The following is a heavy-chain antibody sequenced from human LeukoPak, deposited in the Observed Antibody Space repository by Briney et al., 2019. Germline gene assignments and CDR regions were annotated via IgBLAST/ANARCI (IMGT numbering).Heavy chain of an antibody. D-gene: IGHD2-15*01. V-gene: IGHV3-33*01. J-gene: IGHJ4*02. Sequence: GGSLRLSCAASAFTFSSYGMHLVRQAPGKGLEWVAVIWYDGSNKYYADSVKGRFTISRDNSKNTLYLQMNSLRAEDTAVYYCARDLAVGIFDYWGQGTLVTVSS. CDR3: ARDLAVGIFDY. CDR1: AFTFSSYG. CDR2: IWYDGSNK.